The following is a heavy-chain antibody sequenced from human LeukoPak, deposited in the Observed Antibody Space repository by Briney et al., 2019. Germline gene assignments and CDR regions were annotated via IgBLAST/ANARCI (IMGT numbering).Heavy chain of an antibody. Sequence: GGSLRLSCAASGFTFNSYSMHWVRQAPGKGLEWVAVISYDGNNKYYADSVKGRFTISRDNSKNTLYLQMNSLRTEDTAVYYCARGKNIVLMVHASPFDYWGQGTLVTVSS. CDR1: GFTFNSYS. V-gene: IGHV3-30-3*01. J-gene: IGHJ4*02. CDR2: ISYDGNNK. CDR3: ARGKNIVLMVHASPFDY. D-gene: IGHD2-8*01.